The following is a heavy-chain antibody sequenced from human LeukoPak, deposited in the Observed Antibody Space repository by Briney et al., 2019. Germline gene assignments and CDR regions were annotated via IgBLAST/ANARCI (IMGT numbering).Heavy chain of an antibody. D-gene: IGHD4-23*01. J-gene: IGHJ4*02. Sequence: ASVKVSCKASGYTFTSYGISWVRQAPGQGLEWMGWISAYNGNTNYAQKLQGRVTMTTDTSTSTAYMELRSLRSDDTAVYYCARDQGMVVTQEYFDYWGQGTLVTVSS. CDR1: GYTFTSYG. CDR3: ARDQGMVVTQEYFDY. CDR2: ISAYNGNT. V-gene: IGHV1-18*01.